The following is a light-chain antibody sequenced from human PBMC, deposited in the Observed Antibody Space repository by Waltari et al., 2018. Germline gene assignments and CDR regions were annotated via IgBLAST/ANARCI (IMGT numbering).Light chain of an antibody. CDR2: AAS. J-gene: IGKJ5*01. CDR3: QQYYSTPPT. CDR1: QGISNS. Sequence: DIQMTQSPSSLSASVGDRVTITCRASQGISNSLAWYQQKPGKAPKLLLYAASRLESGVPSRFSGSGSGTDYTLTSSSLQPEDFATYDCQQYYSTPPTFGQGTRLEIK. V-gene: IGKV1-NL1*01.